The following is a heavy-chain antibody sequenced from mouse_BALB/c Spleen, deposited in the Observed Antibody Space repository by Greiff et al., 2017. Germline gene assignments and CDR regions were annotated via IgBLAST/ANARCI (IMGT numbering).Heavy chain of an antibody. CDR3: ARRDGSSPFDY. CDR1: GFTFSSSY. Sequence: QQSCKTSGFTFSSSYISWLKQKPGQSLEWIAWIYAGTGGTSYNQKFTGKAQLTVDTSSSTAYMQFSSLTTEDSAIYYCARRDGSSPFDYWGQGTTLTVSS. CDR2: IYAGTGGT. D-gene: IGHD1-1*01. J-gene: IGHJ2*01. V-gene: IGHV1-55*01.